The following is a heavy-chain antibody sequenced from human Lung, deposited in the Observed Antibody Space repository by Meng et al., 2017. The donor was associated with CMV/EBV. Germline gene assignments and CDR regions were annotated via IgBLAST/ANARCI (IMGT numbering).Heavy chain of an antibody. D-gene: IGHD3-22*01. V-gene: IGHV4-39*07. Sequence: GSXRLXCTVSGGSISSSSYYWGWIRQSPGKGLEWIGSIYYSGSTYYNPSLKSRVTISVDTSKNQFSLKLSSVTAADTAVYYCARGGYYYDSSGYYYPGGFDYXGQGXLVTVSS. J-gene: IGHJ4*02. CDR1: GGSISSSSYY. CDR2: IYYSGST. CDR3: ARGGYYYDSSGYYYPGGFDY.